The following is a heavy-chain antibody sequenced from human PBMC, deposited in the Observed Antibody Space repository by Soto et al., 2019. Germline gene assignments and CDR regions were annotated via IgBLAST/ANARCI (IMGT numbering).Heavy chain of an antibody. D-gene: IGHD2-15*01. CDR3: ARAPCSGGSCYYFHY. CDR1: GYTFTGYY. CDR2: INPNSGGT. Sequence: ASVKVSCKASGYTFTGYYMHWVRQAPGQGLEWMGWINPNSGGTNYAQKFQGRVTMTRDTSISTAYMELSSLRSEDTAVYYCARAPCSGGSCYYFHYWGQGTLVTVSS. V-gene: IGHV1-2*02. J-gene: IGHJ4*02.